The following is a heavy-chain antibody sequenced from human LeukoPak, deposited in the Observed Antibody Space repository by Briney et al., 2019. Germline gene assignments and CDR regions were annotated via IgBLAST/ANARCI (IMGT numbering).Heavy chain of an antibody. Sequence: GGSLRLSCAASGFTVSSNYMSWVRQAPGKGLEWVSAIYSGGRTYYADSVQGRFTISRDNSKNSLYLQMNSLRAEDTAVYYCARSLGYCSAGSCFPFDYWGQGTLVTVSS. CDR2: IYSGGRT. D-gene: IGHD2-15*01. CDR3: ARSLGYCSAGSCFPFDY. J-gene: IGHJ4*02. V-gene: IGHV3-66*01. CDR1: GFTVSSNY.